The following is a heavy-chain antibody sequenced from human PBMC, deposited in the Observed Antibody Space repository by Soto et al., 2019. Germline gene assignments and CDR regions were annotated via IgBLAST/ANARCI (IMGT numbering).Heavy chain of an antibody. CDR1: GVSISSGDYY. CDR2: IYYSGNT. CDR3: ASFGVASMNWFDP. J-gene: IGHJ5*02. V-gene: IGHV4-30-4*01. Sequence: QVKLQESGPGLVKPSQTLSLTCTVSGVSISSGDYYWNWIRQPPGKGLEWIGCIYYSGNTYYNPSLKSRLTISLDTSKNGFHLRLSSVTAADTAVYYCASFGVASMNWFDPWGQGTLVTVSS. D-gene: IGHD3-3*01.